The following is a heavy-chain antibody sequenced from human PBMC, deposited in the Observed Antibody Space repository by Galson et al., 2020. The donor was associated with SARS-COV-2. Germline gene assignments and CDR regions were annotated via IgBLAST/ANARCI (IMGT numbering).Heavy chain of an antibody. CDR2: IYYSGST. CDR3: ARARYRPDYYYYYMDV. J-gene: IGHJ6*03. Sequence: SETLSLTCTVSGGSISSYYWSWIRQPPGKGLEWIGYIYYSGSTNYNPSLKSRVTISVDTSKNQFSLKLSSVTAADTAVYYCARARYRPDYYYYYMDVWGKVTTVTVSS. CDR1: GGSISSYY. D-gene: IGHD2-2*02. V-gene: IGHV4-59*01.